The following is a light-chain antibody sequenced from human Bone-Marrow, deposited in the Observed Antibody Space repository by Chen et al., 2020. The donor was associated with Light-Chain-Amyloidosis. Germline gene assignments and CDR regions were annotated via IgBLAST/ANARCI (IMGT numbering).Light chain of an antibody. V-gene: IGLV3-21*02. J-gene: IGLJ3*02. CDR2: DDI. CDR1: NIGSTS. Sequence: SYVLTQPSSVSVAPGQTATIACGGNNIGSTSVHWYQQTPGQAPLLVVYDDIDRPSGIPERWSGSNSGNTATMTISRVEAVDKADYYCQVWSRSSDRPVFGGGTKLTVL. CDR3: QVWSRSSDRPV.